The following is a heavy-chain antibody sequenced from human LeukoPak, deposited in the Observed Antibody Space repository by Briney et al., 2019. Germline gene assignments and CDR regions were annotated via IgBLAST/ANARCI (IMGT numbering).Heavy chain of an antibody. D-gene: IGHD6-6*01. CDR2: ISAYNGNT. Sequence: ASVKVSCKASGYTFTNYGISWVRQAPGQGLEWMGWISAYNGNTNYAQKLQGRVTMTTDTSTSTAYMELRSLRSDDTAVYYCARGGSFGYSSSLFTLNDYWGQGTLVTVSS. J-gene: IGHJ4*02. CDR3: ARGGSFGYSSSLFTLNDY. V-gene: IGHV1-18*01. CDR1: GYTFTNYG.